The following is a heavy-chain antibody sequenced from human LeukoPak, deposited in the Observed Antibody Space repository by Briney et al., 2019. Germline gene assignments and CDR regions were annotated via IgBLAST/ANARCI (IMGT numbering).Heavy chain of an antibody. CDR3: AKKGRYDSSGYYYVY. Sequence: GGSLRLSCAASGFTFSSYAMSWVRQAPGKGLERVSSINDSGGSTYYADSVKGRFTISRDNSKNTLYLQMNSLRAEDTAVYYCAKKGRYDSSGYYYVYWGQGTLVTVSS. D-gene: IGHD3-22*01. J-gene: IGHJ4*02. CDR2: INDSGGST. V-gene: IGHV3-23*01. CDR1: GFTFSSYA.